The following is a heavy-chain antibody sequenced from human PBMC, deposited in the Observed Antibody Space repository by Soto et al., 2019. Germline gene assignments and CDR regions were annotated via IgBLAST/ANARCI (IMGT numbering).Heavy chain of an antibody. V-gene: IGHV3-74*01. D-gene: IGHD3-10*01. Sequence: GGSLRLSCAAPGFTFSNYVMHWVRQAPGKGLVWVSRVSHDGSTTSYADSVKGRFTISRDNSKNTLYLQMNSLRDEDTAVYYCARVKYYYGSGSYYFKGPIDYWGQGTLVTVSS. CDR3: ARVKYYYGSGSYYFKGPIDY. CDR1: GFTFSNYV. J-gene: IGHJ4*02. CDR2: VSHDGSTT.